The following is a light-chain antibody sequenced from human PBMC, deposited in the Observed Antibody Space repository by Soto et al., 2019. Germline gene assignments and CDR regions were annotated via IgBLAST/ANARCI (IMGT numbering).Light chain of an antibody. V-gene: IGLV1-44*01. J-gene: IGLJ2*01. CDR3: STWDDSLNRVV. Sequence: QSVLTQPPSASGSPGQRVSISCSGGSSNIGTNTVNWYQHLPGTAPKLLIFSNDERPSGVPDRFSGSKSGTSASLAISGLQSDDEANYYCSTWDDSLNRVVFGGGTKLTVL. CDR2: SND. CDR1: SSNIGTNT.